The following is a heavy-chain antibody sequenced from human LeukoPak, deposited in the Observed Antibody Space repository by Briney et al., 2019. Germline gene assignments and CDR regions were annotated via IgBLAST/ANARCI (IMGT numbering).Heavy chain of an antibody. CDR2: IYYSGST. V-gene: IGHV4-59*12. Sequence: PSETLSLTCTVSGGSISSYYWSWIRQPPGKGLEWIGYIYYSGSTNYNPSLKSRVTISVDTSKNQFSLKLSSVTAADTAVYYCASLKIATPYYYYGMDVWGQGTTVTVSS. D-gene: IGHD5-24*01. CDR3: ASLKIATPYYYYGMDV. J-gene: IGHJ6*02. CDR1: GGSISSYY.